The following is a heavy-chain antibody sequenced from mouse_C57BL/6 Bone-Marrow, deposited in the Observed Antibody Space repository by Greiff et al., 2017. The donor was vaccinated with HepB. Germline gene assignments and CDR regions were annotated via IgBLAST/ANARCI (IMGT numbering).Heavy chain of an antibody. Sequence: QVQLQQSGAELARPGASVKMSCKASGYTFTSYTMHWVKQRPGQGLEWIGYINPSSGYTKYNQKFKDKATLTADKSSSTAYMQLSSLTSEDSAVYYCARWPYYYEGYYAMDYWGQGTSVTVSS. D-gene: IGHD1-1*01. J-gene: IGHJ4*01. CDR1: GYTFTSYT. V-gene: IGHV1-4*01. CDR2: INPSSGYT. CDR3: ARWPYYYEGYYAMDY.